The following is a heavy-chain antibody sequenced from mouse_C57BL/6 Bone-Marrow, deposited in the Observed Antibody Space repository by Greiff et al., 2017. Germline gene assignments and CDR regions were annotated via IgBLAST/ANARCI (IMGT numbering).Heavy chain of an antibody. D-gene: IGHD2-1*01. Sequence: DVQLQESGPGLVKPSQSLSLTCSVTGYSITSGYYWNWIRQFPGNKLEWMGYISYDGSNNYNPSLKNRISITRDTSKNQFFLKLNSVTTEDTATYYCARAGNYDFDYWGQGTTLTVSS. CDR1: GYSITSGYY. CDR3: ARAGNYDFDY. V-gene: IGHV3-6*01. CDR2: ISYDGSN. J-gene: IGHJ2*01.